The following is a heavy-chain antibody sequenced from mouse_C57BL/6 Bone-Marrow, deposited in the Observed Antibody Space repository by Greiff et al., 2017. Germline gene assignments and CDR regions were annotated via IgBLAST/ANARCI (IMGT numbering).Heavy chain of an antibody. J-gene: IGHJ3*01. V-gene: IGHV1-69*01. Sequence: QVQLQQPGAELVMPGASVKLSCKASGYTFTSYWMHWVKQRPGQGLEWIGEIDPSDSYTNYTQKFKGKSTLTVDKSSSTAYMQLSSLTSEDSAVYYCARSGGYYWFADWGQGTLVTVSA. D-gene: IGHD2-3*01. CDR3: ARSGGYYWFAD. CDR1: GYTFTSYW. CDR2: IDPSDSYT.